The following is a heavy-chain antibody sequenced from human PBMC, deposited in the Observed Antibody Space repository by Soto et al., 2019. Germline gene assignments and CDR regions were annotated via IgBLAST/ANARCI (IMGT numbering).Heavy chain of an antibody. CDR1: GFTFSSYA. CDR2: ISGSGGST. V-gene: IGHV3-23*01. J-gene: IGHJ6*02. CDR3: AKFLGSGSYYKVAYYYGMDV. Sequence: GGSLRLSCAASGFTFSSYAMSWVRQAPGKGLEWVSAISGSGGSTYYADSVKGRFTISRDNSKNTLYLQVNSLRAEDTAVYYCAKFLGSGSYYKVAYYYGMDVWGQGTTVTVSS. D-gene: IGHD3-10*01.